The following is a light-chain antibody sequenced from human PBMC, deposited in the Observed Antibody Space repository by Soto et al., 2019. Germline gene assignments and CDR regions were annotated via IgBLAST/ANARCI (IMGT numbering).Light chain of an antibody. CDR2: RVT. J-gene: IGLJ2*01. V-gene: IGLV2-8*01. CDR3: CAYAGINTVI. Sequence: QSVLTQPPSASGSPGQSVTISCTGTSSDVGGYNYVSWYQQHPRKAPNLLMFRVTERPSGVPDRFSGSKSGNTASLTVSGLQAEDEADYYCCAYAGINTVIFGGGTKLTVL. CDR1: SSDVGGYNY.